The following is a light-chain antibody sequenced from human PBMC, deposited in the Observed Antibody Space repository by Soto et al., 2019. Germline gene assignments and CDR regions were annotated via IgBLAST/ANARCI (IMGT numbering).Light chain of an antibody. CDR2: EGS. J-gene: IGLJ1*01. CDR1: RSNIGSYSL. Sequence: QSPLEQPASVSGSLGQSVAISGTGPRSNIGSYSLVSWYQHHPGKAPKIIIFEGSKRPSGVSNRFSGSRSGSTASLTISGLQAEDEADYYCCSFAGTGTQYVFGSGTKVTVL. V-gene: IGLV2-23*01. CDR3: CSFAGTGTQYV.